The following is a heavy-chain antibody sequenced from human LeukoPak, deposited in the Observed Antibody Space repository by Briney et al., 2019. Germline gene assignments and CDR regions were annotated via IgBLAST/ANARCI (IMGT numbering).Heavy chain of an antibody. CDR2: INHSGST. Sequence: PSETLSLTGAVYGGSFSGYYWSWIRQPPGKGLEWIGEINHSGSTNYNPSLKSRVTISVDTSKNQFSLKLSSVTAADTAVYYCARESPYNWNVKGFDYWGQGTLVTVSS. V-gene: IGHV4-34*01. J-gene: IGHJ4*02. CDR1: GGSFSGYY. D-gene: IGHD1-1*01. CDR3: ARESPYNWNVKGFDY.